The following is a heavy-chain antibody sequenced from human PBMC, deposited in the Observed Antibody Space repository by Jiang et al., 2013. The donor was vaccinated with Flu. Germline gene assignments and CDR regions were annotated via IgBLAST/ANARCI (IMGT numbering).Heavy chain of an antibody. J-gene: IGHJ6*02. V-gene: IGHV1-69*04. D-gene: IGHD3-3*01. CDR2: IIPILNLT. CDR3: ARDPFGVLMHNYNSYGMDV. Sequence: VSCKSSGGTFSTYPISWLIQAPGQGLEWMGRIIPILNLTTYAQSFQGRVTITADISSTTAYMELSSLKSEDTAVYYCARDPFGVLMHNYNSYGMDVWGQGTTVIVSS. CDR1: GGTFSTYP.